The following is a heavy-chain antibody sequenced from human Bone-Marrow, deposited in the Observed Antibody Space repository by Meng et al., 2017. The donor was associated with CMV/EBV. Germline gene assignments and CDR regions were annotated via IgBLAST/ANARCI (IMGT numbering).Heavy chain of an antibody. Sequence: GGSLRLSCAASGFTFTNYAMNWVRQAPGKGLEWVSAITGSGATAYYADSVRGRFTVSRDNSENTLYLQLNSLRADDTAVYYCARDCKVVRGVISSSYYYYYGMDVWGQGTTVTVSS. D-gene: IGHD3-10*01. V-gene: IGHV3-23*01. CDR1: GFTFTNYA. J-gene: IGHJ6*02. CDR2: ITGSGATA. CDR3: ARDCKVVRGVISSSYYYYYGMDV.